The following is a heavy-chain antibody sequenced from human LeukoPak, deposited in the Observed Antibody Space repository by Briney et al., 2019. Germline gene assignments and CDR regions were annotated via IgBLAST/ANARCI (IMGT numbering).Heavy chain of an antibody. CDR1: GYTFTSYY. V-gene: IGHV1-46*01. CDR2: INPSGGST. Sequence: GASVKVSCKASGYTFTSYYIHWVRQARGQGLEWMGIINPSGGSTSYAQKFQGRVTMTRDASTSTVYMELSSLRSEDTAVYYCARGGIVVVTAMGNWFDPWGQGTLVTVSS. CDR3: ARGGIVVVTAMGNWFDP. D-gene: IGHD2-21*02. J-gene: IGHJ5*02.